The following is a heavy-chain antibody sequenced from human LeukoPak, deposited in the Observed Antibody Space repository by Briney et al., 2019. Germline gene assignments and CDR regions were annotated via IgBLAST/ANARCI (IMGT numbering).Heavy chain of an antibody. D-gene: IGHD1-26*01. V-gene: IGHV3-21*01. CDR1: GFTFSSYS. CDR2: ISSSSSYI. J-gene: IGHJ4*02. Sequence: TGGSLRLSCAASGFTFSSYSMNWVRQAPGKGLEWVSSISSSSSYIYYADSVKGRFTISRDNAKKSIYLEMTDLRAEDTGVYYCAREASGNYHVFDSWGQGTLVTVSS. CDR3: AREASGNYHVFDS.